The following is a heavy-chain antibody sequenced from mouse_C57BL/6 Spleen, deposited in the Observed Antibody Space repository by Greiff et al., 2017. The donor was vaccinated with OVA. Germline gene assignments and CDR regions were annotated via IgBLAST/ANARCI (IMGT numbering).Heavy chain of an antibody. CDR2: FYPGSGSI. CDR1: GYTFTEHT. CDR3: ARHEDRYDYDGGFAY. D-gene: IGHD2-4*01. Sequence: QVQLQQSGAELVKPGASVGRGWKASGYTFTEHTIHWVKQRSGQGLEWIGWFYPGSGSIKYNEKFKDKATLTADKSSSTVYMELSRLTSEDSAVYFCARHEDRYDYDGGFAYWGQGTLVTVSA. V-gene: IGHV1-62-2*01. J-gene: IGHJ3*01.